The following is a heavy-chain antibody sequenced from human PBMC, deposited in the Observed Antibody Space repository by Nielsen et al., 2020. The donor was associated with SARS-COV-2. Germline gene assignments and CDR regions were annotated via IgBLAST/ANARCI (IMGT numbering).Heavy chain of an antibody. V-gene: IGHV3-30*18. CDR3: AKDGGDDSSGYYVGGFDC. Sequence: GGSLRLSCAASGFTFSSYGMHWVRQAPGKGLEWVAVISYDGSNKYYADSVKGRFTISRDNSKNTLYLQMNSLRAEDTAVYYCAKDGGDDSSGYYVGGFDCWGQGTLVTVSS. J-gene: IGHJ4*02. D-gene: IGHD3-22*01. CDR2: ISYDGSNK. CDR1: GFTFSSYG.